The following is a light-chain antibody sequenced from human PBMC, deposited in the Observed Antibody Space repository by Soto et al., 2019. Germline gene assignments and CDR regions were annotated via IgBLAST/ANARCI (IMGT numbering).Light chain of an antibody. CDR2: GAS. J-gene: IGKJ4*02. Sequence: EVVMTQSPGTLSLSPGQRATLSCRASQSVTNNYLAWFQQKPGQAPRLLIYGASIRATGIPDRFSGSGSGTDFTLTISRLEPEDFAVYYCQQYGRSPRTFGRGTNVEIK. CDR3: QQYGRSPRT. V-gene: IGKV3-20*01. CDR1: QSVTNNY.